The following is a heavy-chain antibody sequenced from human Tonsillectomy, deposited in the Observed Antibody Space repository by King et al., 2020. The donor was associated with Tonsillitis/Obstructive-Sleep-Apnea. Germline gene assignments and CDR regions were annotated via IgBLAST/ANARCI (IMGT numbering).Heavy chain of an antibody. CDR2: MDPRDSYT. CDR1: GYIFTNYW. V-gene: IGHV5-10-1*01. CDR3: ARHEEQQLPWDY. Sequence: AQLVQSGAEVKKPGESLRISCKGSGYIFTNYWISWVRQMPGKGPEWMGRMDPRDSYTNYSPSFQGHVTISVDKSITTAYLHWSSLKTSDTAMYHCARHEEQQLPWDYWGQGTLVTVSS. D-gene: IGHD6-13*01. J-gene: IGHJ4*02.